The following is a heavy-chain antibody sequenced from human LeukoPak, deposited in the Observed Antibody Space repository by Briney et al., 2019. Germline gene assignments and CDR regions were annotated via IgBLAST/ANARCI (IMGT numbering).Heavy chain of an antibody. Sequence: SVKVSCKASGGTFSSYAISWVRQAPGQGLEWMGGIIPIFGTANYAQKFQGRVTITADESTSTAYMELSSLRSEDTAVYYCASGPAARAPLLCWGQGTLVTVSS. CDR2: IIPIFGTA. CDR1: GGTFSSYA. CDR3: ASGPAARAPLLC. D-gene: IGHD6-6*01. J-gene: IGHJ4*02. V-gene: IGHV1-69*13.